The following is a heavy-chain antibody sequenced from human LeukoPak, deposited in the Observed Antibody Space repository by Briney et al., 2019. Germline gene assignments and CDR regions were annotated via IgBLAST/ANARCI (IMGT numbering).Heavy chain of an antibody. CDR2: ISSDGNTK. Sequence: GRSLRLSCVASGFTFSSYAMHWVRQAPGKGLEWVAVISSDGNTKYYADSVKGRFTISRDNSKKTLYLQMNSLRAEDTAVYYCASLMVRGVTTEYFQHWGQGTLVTVSS. CDR1: GFTFSSYA. CDR3: ASLMVRGVTTEYFQH. J-gene: IGHJ1*01. V-gene: IGHV3-30*04. D-gene: IGHD3-10*01.